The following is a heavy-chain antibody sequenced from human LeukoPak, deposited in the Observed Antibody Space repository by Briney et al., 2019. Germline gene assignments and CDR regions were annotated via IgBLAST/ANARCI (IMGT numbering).Heavy chain of an antibody. CDR1: GFTFSSYS. D-gene: IGHD5-12*01. J-gene: IGHJ4*02. V-gene: IGHV3-21*01. Sequence: GGSLRLSCAASGFTFSSYSMNWVRQAPGKGLEWVSSISSSSSYIYYADSVKGRFTISRDNAKNSLYLQMNSLRAEDTAVYYCATDPRGYDYYFDYWGQGTLVTVSS. CDR3: ATDPRGYDYYFDY. CDR2: ISSSSSYI.